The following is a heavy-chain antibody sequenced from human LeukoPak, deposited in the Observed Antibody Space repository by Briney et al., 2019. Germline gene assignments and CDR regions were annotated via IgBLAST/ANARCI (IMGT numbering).Heavy chain of an antibody. D-gene: IGHD3-10*01. CDR2: INPNSGGT. V-gene: IGHV1-2*02. CDR1: GYTFTGYY. CDR3: ARAGLLWFGELLYAFDI. J-gene: IGHJ3*02. Sequence: ASVKVSCKASGYTFTGYYMHWVRQAPGQGLEWMGWINPNSGGTNYAQQFQGRVTMTRDTSISTAYMELSRLRSDDTAVYYCARAGLLWFGELLYAFDIWGQGTMVTVSS.